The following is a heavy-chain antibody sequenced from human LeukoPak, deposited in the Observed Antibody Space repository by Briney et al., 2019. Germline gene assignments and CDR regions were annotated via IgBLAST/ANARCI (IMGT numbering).Heavy chain of an antibody. CDR2: IYHSGST. V-gene: IGHV4-4*02. CDR1: GGSISSGNW. J-gene: IGHJ3*02. Sequence: SETLSLTCAVSGGSISSGNWWSWVRQPPGKGLEWIGEIYHSGSTNYNPSLKSRVTMSVDTSKNQFSLKLSSVTAADTAVYYCARFQGARYFDWLFFDAFDIWGQGTMVTVSS. CDR3: ARFQGARYFDWLFFDAFDI. D-gene: IGHD3-9*01.